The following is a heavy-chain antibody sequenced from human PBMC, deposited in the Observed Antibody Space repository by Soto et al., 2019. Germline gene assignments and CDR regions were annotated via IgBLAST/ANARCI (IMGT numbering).Heavy chain of an antibody. D-gene: IGHD6-19*01. V-gene: IGHV3-23*01. CDR3: AKGKTSGWYYFDS. CDR2: ISASGRDT. CDR1: GFTFTNYA. Sequence: EVQLLESGGDLAQPGGSLRLSCAASGFTFTNYAMSWVRQAPGEGLEWVSGISASGRDTYYADSVKDRFTISRDGSKNTLYLQMNSLRAEDTAIYYCAKGKTSGWYYFDSWGQGALVTVSS. J-gene: IGHJ4*02.